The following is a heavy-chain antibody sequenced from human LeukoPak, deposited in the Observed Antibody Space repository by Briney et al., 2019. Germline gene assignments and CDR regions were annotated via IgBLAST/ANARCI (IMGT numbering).Heavy chain of an antibody. Sequence: GASVKVSGKASGYTFTSYGISWVRQAPGQGLEWMGWISAYNGNTNYAQKLQGRVTMTTDTSTSTAYMELRSLRSDDTAVYYCARVVGGGDCYSEWCGDYWGQGTLVTVSS. V-gene: IGHV1-18*01. CDR3: ARVVGGGDCYSEWCGDY. J-gene: IGHJ4*02. D-gene: IGHD2-21*01. CDR2: ISAYNGNT. CDR1: GYTFTSYG.